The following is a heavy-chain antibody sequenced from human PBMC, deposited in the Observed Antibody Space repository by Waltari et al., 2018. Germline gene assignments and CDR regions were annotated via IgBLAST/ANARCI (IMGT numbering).Heavy chain of an antibody. V-gene: IGHV3-9*01. CDR2: ISWNGVNI. CDR1: GFTFGDHA. CDR3: AKDRSPGYTNGWVWGFFDD. J-gene: IGHJ4*02. D-gene: IGHD6-19*01. Sequence: RLVESGGGLVQPGRSLRLTCEASGFTFGDHAIHWVRRAPAKGLEWVSGISWNGVNIDYADSVKGRFTISRDNAKNSLYLQMNSLRPEDTAVYYCAKDRSPGYTNGWVWGFFDDWGQGTLVSVSS.